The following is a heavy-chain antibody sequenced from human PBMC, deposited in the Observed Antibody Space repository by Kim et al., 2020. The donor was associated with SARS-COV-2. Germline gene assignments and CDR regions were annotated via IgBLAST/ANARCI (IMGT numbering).Heavy chain of an antibody. Sequence: LKSRVTISVDTSKNQFSLKLSSVTAADTAVYYCARDRGYCSSTSCYSYDYWGQGTLVTVSS. D-gene: IGHD2-2*01. CDR3: ARDRGYCSSTSCYSYDY. V-gene: IGHV4-59*01. J-gene: IGHJ4*02.